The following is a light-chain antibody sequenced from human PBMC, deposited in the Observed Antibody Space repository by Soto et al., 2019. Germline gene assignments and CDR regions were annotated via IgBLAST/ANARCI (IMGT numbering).Light chain of an antibody. J-gene: IGLJ3*02. V-gene: IGLV2-11*01. Sequence: QSALTQPRSVSGSPGQSVTISCTGTSSDVGGYNYVSWYQQHPGNAPKLMIYDVTERPSGVPDRFSGSKSGNTASLTISGLQAEDEADYYCISYTSSSTWLFGGGTKLTVL. CDR2: DVT. CDR3: ISYTSSSTWL. CDR1: SSDVGGYNY.